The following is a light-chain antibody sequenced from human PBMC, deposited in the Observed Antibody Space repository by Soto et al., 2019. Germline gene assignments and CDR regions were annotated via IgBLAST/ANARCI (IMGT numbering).Light chain of an antibody. J-gene: IGLJ1*01. Sequence: QSVLTQPPSASGTPGQMVTISCSGSSSNIGSNTVNWYQHLPRAAPKLLIQSNNQRPSGVPDRFSGSQSGTSASLAISGLQSEDEADYYCAVWDDSLNGYVFGTGTKVTVL. CDR3: AVWDDSLNGYV. V-gene: IGLV1-44*01. CDR1: SSNIGSNT. CDR2: SNN.